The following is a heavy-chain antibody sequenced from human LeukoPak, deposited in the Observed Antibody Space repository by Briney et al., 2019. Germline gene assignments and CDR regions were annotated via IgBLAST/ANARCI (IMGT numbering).Heavy chain of an antibody. Sequence: SETLSLTCTVSGGSISSHYWSWIRQPPGKGLECIGYIYCSGSTNYNPSLKSRVTISVDTSKNQFSLKLSSVTAADTAVYYCARAPSSGYYADDAFDIWGQGTMVTVSS. CDR3: ARAPSSGYYADDAFDI. CDR2: IYCSGST. J-gene: IGHJ3*02. V-gene: IGHV4-59*11. D-gene: IGHD3-22*01. CDR1: GGSISSHY.